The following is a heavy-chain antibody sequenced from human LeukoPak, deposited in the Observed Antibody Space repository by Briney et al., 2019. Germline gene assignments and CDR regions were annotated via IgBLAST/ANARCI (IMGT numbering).Heavy chain of an antibody. CDR3: ARDGNIAACDY. V-gene: IGHV3-21*01. CDR2: ISSSTTYI. J-gene: IGHJ4*02. D-gene: IGHD6-25*01. Sequence: PGGSLRLSCAASGFTFSSHSMNWVRQAPGKGLEWVSSISSSTTYIYYADSVKGRFTISRDNAKNSLNLQTNSLRAEDTAVYYCARDGNIAACDYWGQGTLVTVSS. CDR1: GFTFSSHS.